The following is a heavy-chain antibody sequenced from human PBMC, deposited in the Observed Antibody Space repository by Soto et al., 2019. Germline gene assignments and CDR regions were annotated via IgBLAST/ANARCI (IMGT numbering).Heavy chain of an antibody. Sequence: GGSLRLSCAASGFTFSNYGMHWVRQAPGNGLEWVAVIWYDGSNKYYADSVKGRFTISRDNSKNTLYVQMNSLKTEDTAVYYCTTDAYYDSSGYWFWGQGTLVTVSS. CDR2: IWYDGSNK. CDR1: GFTFSNYG. J-gene: IGHJ4*02. D-gene: IGHD3-22*01. V-gene: IGHV3-33*01. CDR3: TTDAYYDSSGYWF.